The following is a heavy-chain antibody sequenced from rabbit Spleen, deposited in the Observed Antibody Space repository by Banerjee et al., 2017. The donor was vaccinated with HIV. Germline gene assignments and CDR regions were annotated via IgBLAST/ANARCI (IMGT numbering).Heavy chain of an antibody. V-gene: IGHV1S45*01. CDR3: ARDTGSSFSSYGMDL. D-gene: IGHD8-1*01. CDR1: GVSFSSSSY. CDR2: INIVTGKS. Sequence: QEQLVESGGGLVKPEGSLTLTCTASGVSFSSSSYMCWVRQAPGKGLEWIACINIVTGKSVYASWAKGRFTMSRTSSTTVTLQMTSLTVADTATYFCARDTGSSFSSYGMDLWGPGTLVTVS. J-gene: IGHJ6*01.